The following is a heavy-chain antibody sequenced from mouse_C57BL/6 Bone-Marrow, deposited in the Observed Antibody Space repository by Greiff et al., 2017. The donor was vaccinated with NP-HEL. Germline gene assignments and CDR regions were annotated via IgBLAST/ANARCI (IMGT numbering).Heavy chain of an antibody. V-gene: IGHV5-17*01. J-gene: IGHJ3*01. D-gene: IGHD2-5*01. CDR2: ISSGSSTI. CDR3: ARGYSNPFAY. CDR1: GFTFSDYG. Sequence: EVKLQESGGGLVKPGGSLKLSCAASGFTFSDYGMHWVRQAPEKGLEWVAYISSGSSTIYYADTVKGRFTISRDNAKNTLFLQMTSLRSEDTAMYYCARGYSNPFAYWGHGTLVTVSA.